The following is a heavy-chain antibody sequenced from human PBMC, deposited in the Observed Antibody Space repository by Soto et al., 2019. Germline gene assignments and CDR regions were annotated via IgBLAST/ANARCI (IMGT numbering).Heavy chain of an antibody. CDR2: TYYRSKWYN. CDR1: GDSVSSNSAA. Sequence: SQTLSLTCAISGDSVSSNSAAWNWIRHSPSRGLEWLGRTYYRSKWYNDYAVSVKSRITVNPDTSKNQFSLQLNSVTPEDTAVYFCARAPGGIDAFDIWGQGTMVTVSS. J-gene: IGHJ3*02. V-gene: IGHV6-1*01. CDR3: ARAPGGIDAFDI. D-gene: IGHD3-16*01.